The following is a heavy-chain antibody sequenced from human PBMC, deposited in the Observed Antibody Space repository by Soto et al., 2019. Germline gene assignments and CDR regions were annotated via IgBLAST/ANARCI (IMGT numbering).Heavy chain of an antibody. CDR3: ATYSGYTTFAFDI. V-gene: IGHV1-24*01. CDR1: GYTLTELS. CDR2: FDPEDGET. D-gene: IGHD5-12*01. J-gene: IGHJ3*02. Sequence: VKVSCKVSGYTLTELSMHWVRQAPGKGLEWMGGFDPEDGETIYAQKFQGRVTMTEDTSTDTAYMELSSLRSEDTAVYYCATYSGYTTFAFDIWGQGTMVTVSS.